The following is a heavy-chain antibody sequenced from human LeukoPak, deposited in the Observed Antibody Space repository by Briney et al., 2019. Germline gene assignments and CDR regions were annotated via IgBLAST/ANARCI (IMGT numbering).Heavy chain of an antibody. CDR3: ARAYSSWSASGAFDI. CDR2: INSDGSST. CDR1: GFTFSSYW. D-gene: IGHD6-13*01. J-gene: IGHJ3*02. Sequence: GGSLRLSCAASGFTFSSYWMHWVRQAPGKGLVWVSRINSDGSSTSYADSVKGRFTISRDNAKNTLYLQMNSLRAEDTAVYYCARAYSSWSASGAFDIWGQGTMVTVSS. V-gene: IGHV3-74*01.